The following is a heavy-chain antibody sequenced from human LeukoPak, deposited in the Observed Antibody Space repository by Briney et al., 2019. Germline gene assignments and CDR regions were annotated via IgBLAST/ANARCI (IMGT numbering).Heavy chain of an antibody. D-gene: IGHD3-22*01. V-gene: IGHV3-64D*06. CDR1: GFTFSNCA. CDR2: ISTDGGGT. Sequence: GGSLRLSCSASGFTFSNCAMHWVRQAPGKGLEYISAISTDGGGTYYADSVKGRFTISRDNSKDTLFLQMSSLRPEDTAVYYCVKRVAGSRGYDYWGQGTLVTVSS. J-gene: IGHJ4*02. CDR3: VKRVAGSRGYDY.